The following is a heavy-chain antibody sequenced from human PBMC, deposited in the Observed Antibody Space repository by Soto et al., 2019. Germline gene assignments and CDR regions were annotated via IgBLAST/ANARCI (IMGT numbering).Heavy chain of an antibody. CDR1: GYTFTSYG. J-gene: IGHJ6*02. D-gene: IGHD2-8*01. CDR3: ARERPYCTNGVCYYYYGTDV. CDR2: ISAYNGNT. Sequence: QVQLVQSGAEVKKPGASVKVSCKASGYTFTSYGISWVRQAPGQGLEWMGGISAYNGNTNYAQKHQGRVTMTTDTSTSTAYMELRSLRSDDTAVYYCARERPYCTNGVCYYYYGTDVWGQGTTVTVSS. V-gene: IGHV1-18*01.